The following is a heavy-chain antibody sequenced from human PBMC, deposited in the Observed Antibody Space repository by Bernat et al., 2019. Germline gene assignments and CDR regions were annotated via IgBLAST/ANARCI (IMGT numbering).Heavy chain of an antibody. CDR3: ARGVYYYYYMDV. CDR1: GFTFSSYW. J-gene: IGHJ6*03. CDR2: INSDGSST. Sequence: EVQLVESGGGLVQPGESLRLSCAASGFTFSSYWMHWVRQAPGKGLVWVSRINSDGSSTSYADSVKGRFTISRDNAKNTLYLQMNSLRAEDTAVYYCARGVYYYYYMDVWGKGTTVTVSS. V-gene: IGHV3-74*01.